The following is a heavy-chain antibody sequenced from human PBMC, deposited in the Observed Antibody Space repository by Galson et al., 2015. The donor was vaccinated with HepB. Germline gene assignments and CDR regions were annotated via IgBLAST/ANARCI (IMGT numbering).Heavy chain of an antibody. Sequence: CTVSGGSISSGGYYWSWIRQHPGKGLEWIGYIYYSGSTYYNPSLKSRVTISVDTSKNQFSLKLSSVTAADTAVYYCARDRLEQQLVSGHTNYYYYMDVWGKGTTVTVSS. V-gene: IGHV4-31*03. D-gene: IGHD6-13*01. CDR1: GGSISSGGYY. J-gene: IGHJ6*03. CDR2: IYYSGST. CDR3: ARDRLEQQLVSGHTNYYYYMDV.